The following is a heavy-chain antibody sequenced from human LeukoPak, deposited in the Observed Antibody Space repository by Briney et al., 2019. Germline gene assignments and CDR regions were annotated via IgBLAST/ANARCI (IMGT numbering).Heavy chain of an antibody. CDR3: ASLEWRGPSQH. CDR2: ISSSSSYK. Sequence: PGGSLRLSCAASGFSLSSYSMNWVRPAPGRGREWVSSISSSSSYKYYADSVKGRSTMLRDNAKNSLYLQMNSLSAEDTSVYYCASLEWRGPSQHWGQGTLVTVSS. CDR1: GFSLSSYS. V-gene: IGHV3-21*01. D-gene: IGHD3-3*01. J-gene: IGHJ1*01.